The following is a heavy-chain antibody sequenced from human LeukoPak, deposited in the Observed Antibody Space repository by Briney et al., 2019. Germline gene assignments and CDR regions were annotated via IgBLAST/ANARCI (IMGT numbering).Heavy chain of an antibody. CDR1: GGTFSSYA. D-gene: IGHD2-2*01. J-gene: IGHJ4*02. CDR3: ARDPNLHCSSTSCYAGGFDY. CDR2: IIPIFGTA. V-gene: IGHV1-69*05. Sequence: SVKVSCKASGGTFSSYAISWVRQAPGQGLEWMGGIIPIFGTANYAQKFQGRVTITTDESTSTAYMELSSLRSEDTAVYYCARDPNLHCSSTSCYAGGFDYWGQGTLVTVSS.